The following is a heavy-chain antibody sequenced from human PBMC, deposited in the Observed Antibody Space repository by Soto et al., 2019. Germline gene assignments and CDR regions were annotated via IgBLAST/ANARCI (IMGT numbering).Heavy chain of an antibody. CDR3: ARRGSNYYYYMDV. D-gene: IGHD6-13*01. V-gene: IGHV4-31*03. CDR2: IAHSGNT. Sequence: QVQLQESGPGLVKPSQTLSLTCTVSGDSMSSGGYYWSWIRQHPGEGLEWIGYIAHSGNTYYNPSLKSRLTISADTSKNQFSLKLTSVTAADTAVYYCARRGSNYYYYMDVWGNGTTVTVS. CDR1: GDSMSSGGYY. J-gene: IGHJ6*03.